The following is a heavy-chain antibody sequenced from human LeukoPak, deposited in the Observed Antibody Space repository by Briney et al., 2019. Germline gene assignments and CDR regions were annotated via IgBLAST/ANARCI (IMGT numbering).Heavy chain of an antibody. Sequence: SQTLSLTCTVSGGSISSSSYYWGWIRQPPGKGLEWIGSIYSTGSTYYNPSLKSRATISLDTSKNQFSLKLSSVTAADTAVYYCARLCGDYGIDYWGQGTLVTVSS. CDR1: GGSISSSSYY. CDR2: IYSTGST. D-gene: IGHD4-17*01. CDR3: ARLCGDYGIDY. V-gene: IGHV4-39*01. J-gene: IGHJ4*02.